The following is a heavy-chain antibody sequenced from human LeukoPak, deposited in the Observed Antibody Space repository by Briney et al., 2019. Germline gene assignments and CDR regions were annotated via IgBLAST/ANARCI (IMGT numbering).Heavy chain of an antibody. Sequence: KPSETLSLTCTVSGGSISSSRYYWGWIRQPPGKGLEWIGSIYYSGSTYYNPSLKSRVTISVDTSKNQFSLKLSSVTAADTAVYYCARQSPLLYSSSNSDAFDIWGQGTMVTVSS. CDR1: GGSISSSRYY. V-gene: IGHV4-39*01. J-gene: IGHJ3*02. D-gene: IGHD6-13*01. CDR3: ARQSPLLYSSSNSDAFDI. CDR2: IYYSGST.